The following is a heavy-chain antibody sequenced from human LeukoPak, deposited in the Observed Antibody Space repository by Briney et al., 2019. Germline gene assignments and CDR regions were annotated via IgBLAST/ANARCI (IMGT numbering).Heavy chain of an antibody. CDR1: GYTFTAYY. J-gene: IGHJ4*02. D-gene: IGHD3-16*01. CDR3: ARNGGGTYDY. V-gene: IGHV1-2*02. CDR2: INPNTGGT. Sequence: ASVKVSCKASGYTFTAYYFHWVRHAPGQGLEWMGWINPNTGGTTYAQKFQGRVTMTRDTSISTTYMELSNLSSDDTAVYYCARNGGGTYDYWGQGTLVTVSS.